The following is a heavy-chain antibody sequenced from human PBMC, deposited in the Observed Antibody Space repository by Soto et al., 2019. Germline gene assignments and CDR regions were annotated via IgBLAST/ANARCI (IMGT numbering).Heavy chain of an antibody. CDR1: GYTFTTYN. J-gene: IGHJ4*02. Sequence: QVQLVQSGAEVRKPGASVKVSCKPSGYTFTTYNMHWVRQAPGQGVEWMGVINPSVGSTSYAQKLQGRVTMTRDTSTSTVYMELSSLRSKDTAVYYCARAGPGYFDYWGQGTLVTVSS. V-gene: IGHV1-46*01. D-gene: IGHD3-10*01. CDR3: ARAGPGYFDY. CDR2: INPSVGST.